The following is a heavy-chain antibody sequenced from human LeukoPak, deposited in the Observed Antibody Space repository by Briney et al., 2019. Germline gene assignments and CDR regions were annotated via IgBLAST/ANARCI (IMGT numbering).Heavy chain of an antibody. CDR1: GDSVSSDSAA. V-gene: IGHV6-1*01. CDR2: TYYRSKWHN. D-gene: IGHD3-3*01. CDR3: ARHRNLYYDFRNNFWSGAFDV. Sequence: SQTLSLTCGISGDSVSSDSAAWNWISQSPSSGLEWLGRTYYRSKWHNEYAESLKSRISINPDTSKNQVSLQLNSVTPDDTAVYYCARHRNLYYDFRNNFWSGAFDVWGQGTLVTVSS. J-gene: IGHJ3*01.